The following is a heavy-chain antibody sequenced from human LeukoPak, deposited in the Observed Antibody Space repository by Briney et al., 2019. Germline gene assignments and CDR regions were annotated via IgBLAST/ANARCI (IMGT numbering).Heavy chain of an antibody. D-gene: IGHD6-19*01. CDR3: TRVLYSSGWYGDHY. V-gene: IGHV3-11*04. J-gene: IGHJ4*02. Sequence: PGGSLRLSCEVSGITLSDYYMSWIRQAPGKGLEWISYISNVAEITQYADSVKGRFTISRDNAKNSLYLQMNSLRAEDTAVYYCTRVLYSSGWYGDHYRDQGTLVTVSS. CDR1: GITLSDYY. CDR2: ISNVAEIT.